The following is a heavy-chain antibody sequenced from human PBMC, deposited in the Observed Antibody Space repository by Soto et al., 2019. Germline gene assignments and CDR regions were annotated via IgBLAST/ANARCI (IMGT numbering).Heavy chain of an antibody. J-gene: IGHJ4*02. CDR2: INHGGSS. CDR1: GGSFSGYY. CDR3: ARGGGIAVAGHFDY. V-gene: IGHV4-34*01. D-gene: IGHD6-19*01. Sequence: PSETLSLTCAVYGGSFSGYYWTWIRQSPGKGLEWIGEINHGGSSNYNPSLKSRITISVDTSKNQFSLKLSSVTAADTAVYYCARGGGIAVAGHFDYWGQGTLVTGLL.